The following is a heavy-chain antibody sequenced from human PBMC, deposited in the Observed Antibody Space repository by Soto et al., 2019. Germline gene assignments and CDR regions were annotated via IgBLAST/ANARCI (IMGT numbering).Heavy chain of an antibody. V-gene: IGHV3-30*18. J-gene: IGHJ4*02. Sequence: GGSLRLSCEASGFAFSTSGMHWVRQAPGKRPEWVAVISSDGSDKYYAGSVKGRFTISRDNSKNTLYLQMNSLRTEDAAVYYCAKDTRNTAMVMAYWGQGALVTVSS. CDR3: AKDTRNTAMVMAY. CDR1: GFAFSTSG. D-gene: IGHD5-18*01. CDR2: ISSDGSDK.